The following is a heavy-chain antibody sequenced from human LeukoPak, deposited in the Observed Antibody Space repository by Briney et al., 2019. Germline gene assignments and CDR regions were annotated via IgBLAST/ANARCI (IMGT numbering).Heavy chain of an antibody. V-gene: IGHV5-10-1*01. D-gene: IGHD3-9*01. Sequence: GESLKISCKGSGYSFTSYWITWVRQMTGKGLEWRGRIDPSDSYTNYSPSFQGHVTISADKSISTAYLQWSSLKASDTAIYYCARHENIFSTFDMWGQGTMVTVSS. CDR1: GYSFTSYW. CDR3: ARHENIFSTFDM. CDR2: IDPSDSYT. J-gene: IGHJ3*02.